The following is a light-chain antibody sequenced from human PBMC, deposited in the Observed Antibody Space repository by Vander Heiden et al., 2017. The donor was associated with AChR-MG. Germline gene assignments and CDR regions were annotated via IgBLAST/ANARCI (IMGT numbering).Light chain of an antibody. Sequence: DIQLTQSPSFLSASVRDRVTITCRASQGISSYLAWYQQKPGKAPKLLIYAASTLQSGVPSRFSGSGSGTEFTLTTYYCQQLNSYPPTFGGGTKVEIK. CDR2: AAS. V-gene: IGKV1-9*01. CDR3: QQLNSYPPT. J-gene: IGKJ4*01. CDR1: QGISSY.